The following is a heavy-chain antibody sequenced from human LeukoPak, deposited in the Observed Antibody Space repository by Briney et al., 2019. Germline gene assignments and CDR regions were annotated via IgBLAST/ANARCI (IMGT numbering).Heavy chain of an antibody. V-gene: IGHV1-3*01. CDR2: INAGNGNT. J-gene: IGHJ3*02. Sequence: ASVKVSCKASGYTFTSYAMHWVRQAPGQRLEWMGWINAGNGNTKYSQKFQGRVTITRDTSASTAYMELSSLRSEDTAVYYCARDYSGYGDAFDIWGQGTMVTVSS. D-gene: IGHD5-12*01. CDR3: ARDYSGYGDAFDI. CDR1: GYTFTSYA.